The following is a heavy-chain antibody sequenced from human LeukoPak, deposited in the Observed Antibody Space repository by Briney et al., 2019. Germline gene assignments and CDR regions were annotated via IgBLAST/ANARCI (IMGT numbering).Heavy chain of an antibody. CDR2: ISWKSDI. V-gene: IGHV3-9*01. CDR1: GFSFDDYA. Sequence: GGSLRLSCAASGFSFDDYAMHWVRQGPGKGLEWVSGISWKSDIGYADSVKGRFTISRDNSKNTLDLQMNSLRAEDTAVYYCARNWWDYSDNGDYHPGPWGQGTTVTVAS. D-gene: IGHD4-17*01. J-gene: IGHJ6*02. CDR3: ARNWWDYSDNGDYHPGP.